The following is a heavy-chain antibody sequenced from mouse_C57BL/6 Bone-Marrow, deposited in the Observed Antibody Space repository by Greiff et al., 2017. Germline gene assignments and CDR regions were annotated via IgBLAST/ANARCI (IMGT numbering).Heavy chain of an antibody. J-gene: IGHJ4*01. D-gene: IGHD2-4*01. CDR3: AREGFYDYDVGGYYYAMDY. Sequence: QVQLQQSGPGLVQPSQSLSITCTVSGFSLTSYGVHWVRQSPGKGLEWLGVIWSGGSTDYNAAFISRLSISKDNSKSQVFFKMNSLQADDTAIYYCAREGFYDYDVGGYYYAMDYWGQGTSVTVSS. CDR2: IWSGGST. CDR1: GFSLTSYG. V-gene: IGHV2-2*01.